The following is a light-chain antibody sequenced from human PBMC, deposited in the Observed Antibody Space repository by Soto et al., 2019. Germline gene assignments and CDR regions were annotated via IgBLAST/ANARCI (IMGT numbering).Light chain of an antibody. CDR3: QQYDGSLPYT. J-gene: IGKJ2*01. V-gene: IGKV3-20*01. Sequence: EIVLTQSPGTLSLSPGERVTLSCRASQSVRNSYLAWYQQKPGQAPRLLMYGVSARATGIPDRFSGSGSGTDFTPTIDRLEPEDFGVFYCQQYDGSLPYTFGQGTKLEIK. CDR1: QSVRNSY. CDR2: GVS.